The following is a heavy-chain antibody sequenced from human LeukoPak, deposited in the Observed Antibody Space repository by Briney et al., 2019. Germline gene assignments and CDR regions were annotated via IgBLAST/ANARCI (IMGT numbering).Heavy chain of an antibody. CDR1: GFTFSSYA. D-gene: IGHD2-15*01. CDR3: AKPYCSGGTCYSVWDYYLDY. J-gene: IGHJ4*02. Sequence: QPGGSLRLSCAPSGFTFSSYAMTWVRQAPGKGLEWVSGISASGGDTYYADSVKGRFTISRDNSKNTLYLQMNSLRAEDTAVYYCAKPYCSGGTCYSVWDYYLDYWGQGTLVTVSS. V-gene: IGHV3-23*01. CDR2: ISASGGDT.